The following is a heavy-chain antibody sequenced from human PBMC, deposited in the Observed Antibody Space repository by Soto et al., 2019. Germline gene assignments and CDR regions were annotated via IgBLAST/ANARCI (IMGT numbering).Heavy chain of an antibody. Sequence: PSXTLSLDCTVSGGSISRCYWSWIRQPPGKGLEWIGYIYYSGSTNYNPSLKSRVTISVDTSKNQFSLKLSSVTAADTAVYYCARGWGGYFQHWGQGTLVTVSS. J-gene: IGHJ1*01. D-gene: IGHD7-27*01. CDR1: GGSISRCY. CDR3: ARGWGGYFQH. V-gene: IGHV4-59*01. CDR2: IYYSGST.